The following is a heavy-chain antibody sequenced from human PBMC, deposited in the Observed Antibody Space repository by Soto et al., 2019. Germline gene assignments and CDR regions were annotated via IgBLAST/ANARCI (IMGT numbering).Heavy chain of an antibody. Sequence: ASVKVSCKASGGTFSSYAISWVRQAPGQGLEWMGGIIPIFGTANYAQKFQGRVTITADESTSTAYMELSSLRSEDTAVYYCARDYYGSGSYTHPYYYGMDVWGQGTTVTVSS. CDR1: GGTFSSYA. V-gene: IGHV1-69*13. CDR3: ARDYYGSGSYTHPYYYGMDV. J-gene: IGHJ6*02. D-gene: IGHD3-10*01. CDR2: IIPIFGTA.